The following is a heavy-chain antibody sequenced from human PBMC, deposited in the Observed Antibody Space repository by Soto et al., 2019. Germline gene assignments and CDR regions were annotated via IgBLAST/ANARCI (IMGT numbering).Heavy chain of an antibody. CDR2: LYYSGGT. CDR1: GNSVSSGDY. J-gene: IGHJ6*02. Sequence: PSETLSLTCAVSGNSVSSGDYWGWIRQPPGKGLEWIGSLYYSGGTYYNPSLKSRVTISVDTSKNQFSLKLNSVTAADTAVYYCARGIYGLDAWGQGTTVT. CDR3: ARGIYGLDA. V-gene: IGHV4-38-2*01.